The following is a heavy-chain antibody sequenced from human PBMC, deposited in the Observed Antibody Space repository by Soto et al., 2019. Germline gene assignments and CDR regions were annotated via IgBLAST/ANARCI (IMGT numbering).Heavy chain of an antibody. J-gene: IGHJ6*03. Sequence: EVQLLESGAGLVQPGGSLRLSCAASGFTFSSYAMSWVRQAPGKGLEWVSAISGSGGSTYYADSVKGRFTISRDNSKNTLYLQMNSLRAEDTAVYYCAKASDYETFYYYMDVWGKGTTVTVSS. D-gene: IGHD5-12*01. CDR1: GFTFSSYA. V-gene: IGHV3-23*01. CDR2: ISGSGGST. CDR3: AKASDYETFYYYMDV.